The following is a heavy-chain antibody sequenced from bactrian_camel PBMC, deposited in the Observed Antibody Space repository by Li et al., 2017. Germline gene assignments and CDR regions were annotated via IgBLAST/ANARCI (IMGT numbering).Heavy chain of an antibody. D-gene: IGHD3*01. V-gene: IGHV3S40*01. CDR1: GFTFSTYD. J-gene: IGHJ4*01. CDR3: AAGTKSYVGSWCGRQDHEYDY. Sequence: VQLVESGGGLVQPGGSLRLSCAASGFTFSTYDMSWVRQAPGKGLEWVSTINSGGGWTHYADSVKGRFTISRDNAKNTVYLQLNSLKTEDTAMYSCAAGTKSYVGSWCGRQDHEYDYWARGPRSPSP. CDR2: INSGGGWT.